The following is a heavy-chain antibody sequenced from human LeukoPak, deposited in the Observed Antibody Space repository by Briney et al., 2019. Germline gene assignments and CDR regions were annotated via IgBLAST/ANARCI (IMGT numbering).Heavy chain of an antibody. CDR3: ARVSIVVVPAAWFQP. Sequence: ASVKVSCKASGYTFTGYYMHWLRHAPGQGLERMVWMNRNSGGTEYAQKFQGMVTMTRDTAVSPAHMELSRLRSDHPAVYYCARVSIVVVPAAWFQPWAQGPLVPVPS. CDR1: GYTFTGYY. J-gene: IGHJ5*02. V-gene: IGHV1-2*02. D-gene: IGHD2-2*01. CDR2: MNRNSGGT.